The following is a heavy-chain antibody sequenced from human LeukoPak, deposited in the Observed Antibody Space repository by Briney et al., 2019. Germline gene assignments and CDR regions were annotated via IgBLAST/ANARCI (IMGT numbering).Heavy chain of an antibody. D-gene: IGHD2-2*01. J-gene: IGHJ4*02. CDR3: ARSGLPAATTYYFDY. CDR1: GGSISSYY. V-gene: IGHV4-4*07. CDR2: IYTSGST. Sequence: SETLSLTCTVSGGSISSYYWSWIRQPAGKGLEWIGRIYTSGSTNYNPSLKSRVTMSVDTSKNQFSLKLSSVTAADTAVYYCARSGLPAATTYYFDYWGQGTLVTVSS.